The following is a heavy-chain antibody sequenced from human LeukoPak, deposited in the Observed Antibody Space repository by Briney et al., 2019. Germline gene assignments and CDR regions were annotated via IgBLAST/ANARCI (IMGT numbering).Heavy chain of an antibody. V-gene: IGHV3-11*01. J-gene: IGHJ5*02. CDR3: ARDTHHYDFWSGYYNWFDP. CDR2: ISSSGSTI. CDR1: GFTFSDYY. D-gene: IGHD3-3*01. Sequence: GGSLRLSCAASGFTFSDYYMSWIRQAPGKGLEWVSYISSSGSTIYYADSVKGRFTISRDNAKNSLYLQMNSLRAEDTAVYCCARDTHHYDFWSGYYNWFDPWGQGTLVTVSS.